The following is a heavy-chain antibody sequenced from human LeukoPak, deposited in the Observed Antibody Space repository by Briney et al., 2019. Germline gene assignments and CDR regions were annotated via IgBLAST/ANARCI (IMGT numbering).Heavy chain of an antibody. J-gene: IGHJ4*02. Sequence: ASVKVSCKASGYTFTSYGISWVRQAPGQGLEWMGWISAYNGNTKYAQKLHGRVTMTTDTSTSTAYMELRSLRSDDTAVYFCARDPRTVVTSEALDYWGQGTLVTVSS. CDR2: ISAYNGNT. D-gene: IGHD4-23*01. CDR3: ARDPRTVVTSEALDY. V-gene: IGHV1-18*01. CDR1: GYTFTSYG.